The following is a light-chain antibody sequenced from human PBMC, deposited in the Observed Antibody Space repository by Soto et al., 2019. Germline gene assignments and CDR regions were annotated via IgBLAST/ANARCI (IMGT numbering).Light chain of an antibody. CDR1: SSDVGGYKY. V-gene: IGLV2-14*01. Sequence: QSALTQPASVSGSPGQSITISCTGTSSDVGGYKYVSWYQQHPGKAPKLMIYDVNNRPSGVSNRFSGSKSGNTASLTISGLQAEDEADYYCSSYTSGSTLGVFGGGTKVTVL. CDR2: DVN. J-gene: IGLJ2*01. CDR3: SSYTSGSTLGV.